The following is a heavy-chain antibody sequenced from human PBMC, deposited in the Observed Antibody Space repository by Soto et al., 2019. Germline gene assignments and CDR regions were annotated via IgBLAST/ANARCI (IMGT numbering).Heavy chain of an antibody. V-gene: IGHV3-7*01. CDR1: GFVFSSFW. CDR2: IKQDGSET. J-gene: IGHJ4*02. D-gene: IGHD3-22*01. CDR3: ARTLYYYDSSGYFHY. Sequence: PGGSLRLSCATSGFVFSSFWLSWVRQAPGKGLEWVANIKQDGSETYYADSVKGRFTISRDNAKNSLYLQMNSLRAEDTAVYYCARTLYYYDSSGYFHYWGQGTLVTVS.